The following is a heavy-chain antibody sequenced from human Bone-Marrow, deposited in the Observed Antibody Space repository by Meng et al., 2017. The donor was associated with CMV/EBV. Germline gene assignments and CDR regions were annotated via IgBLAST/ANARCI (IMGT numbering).Heavy chain of an antibody. D-gene: IGHD5-18*01. CDR1: GFTFSSYW. CDR3: ARNRGYSYGYGFDY. V-gene: IGHV3-7*01. Sequence: GESLKISCAASGFTFSSYWMSWVRQAPGKGLEWVANIKQDGSEKYYVDSVKGRFTISRDNAKNPLYLQMNSLRAEDTAVYYCARNRGYSYGYGFDYWGQGTLVTVSS. J-gene: IGHJ4*02. CDR2: IKQDGSEK.